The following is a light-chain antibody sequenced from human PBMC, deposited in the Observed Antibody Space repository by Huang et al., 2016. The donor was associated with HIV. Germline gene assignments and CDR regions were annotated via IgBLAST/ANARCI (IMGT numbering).Light chain of an antibody. V-gene: IGKV3-20*01. J-gene: IGKJ2*01. CDR1: QSVSSSY. CDR2: GTS. Sequence: EIVLTQSPGPLSLSPGERATLSCRASQSVSSSYLAWYQRKPGQAPRLLIYGTSSRATGIPDRFSGSGSGTDFTLTISRLEPEDFAVYYCQQYGSSPPTFGQGTKLEIK. CDR3: QQYGSSPPT.